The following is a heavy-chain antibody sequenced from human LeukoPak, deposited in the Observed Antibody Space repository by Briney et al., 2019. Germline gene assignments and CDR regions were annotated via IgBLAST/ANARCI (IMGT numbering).Heavy chain of an antibody. CDR1: GFTVSSNY. CDR3: AGSSSWDYYFDY. J-gene: IGHJ4*02. V-gene: IGHV3-53*01. D-gene: IGHD6-13*01. CDR2: IYSGGST. Sequence: GGSLRLSCAASGFTVSSNYMSWVRQAPGKGLEWVSVIYSGGSTYYADSVKGRFTISRDNSKNTLYLQVNSLRAEDTAVYYCAGSSSWDYYFDYWGQGTLVTVSS.